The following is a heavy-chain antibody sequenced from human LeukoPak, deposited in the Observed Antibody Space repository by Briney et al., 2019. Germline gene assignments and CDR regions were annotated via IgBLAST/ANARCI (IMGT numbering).Heavy chain of an antibody. Sequence: WETLALTCAVYGWPFSGYYWSWIRQPPGKGLEWIGSIYYSGSTNYNPSLKSRVTISVDTSKNQFSLKLSYVTAADTAVYYCARRTGSSPQTPWLDWGQGTLVTVSS. D-gene: IGHD6-13*01. J-gene: IGHJ4*02. CDR1: GWPFSGYY. CDR3: ARRTGSSPQTPWLD. CDR2: IYYSGST. V-gene: IGHV4-34*01.